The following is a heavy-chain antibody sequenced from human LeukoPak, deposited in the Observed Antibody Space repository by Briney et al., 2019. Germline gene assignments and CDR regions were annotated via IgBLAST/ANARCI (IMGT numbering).Heavy chain of an antibody. V-gene: IGHV3-30-3*01. CDR3: ARDYGYSSGWYRYYYYGMDV. D-gene: IGHD6-19*01. Sequence: GGSLRLSCEASGFTFSSYAMHWVRQAPGKGLEWVAVISYDGSNKYYADSVKGRFTISRDNSKNTLYLQMNSLRAEDTAVYYCARDYGYSSGWYRYYYYGMDVWGQGTTVTVSS. CDR1: GFTFSSYA. J-gene: IGHJ6*02. CDR2: ISYDGSNK.